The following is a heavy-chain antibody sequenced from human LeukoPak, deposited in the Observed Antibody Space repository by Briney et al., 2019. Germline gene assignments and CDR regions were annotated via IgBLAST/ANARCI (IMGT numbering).Heavy chain of an antibody. CDR1: GFTFSSYG. D-gene: IGHD3-22*01. V-gene: IGHV3-30*18. CDR2: ISYDGSNK. CDR3: AKERPGEYYYDSSGYDY. J-gene: IGHJ4*02. Sequence: GRSLRLSCAASGFTFSSYGMHWVRQAPGKGLEWVAVISYDGSNKYYADSVKGRFTISRDNSKNTLYLQMNSLRAEDTAVYYCAKERPGEYYYDSSGYDYWGQGTLVTVSS.